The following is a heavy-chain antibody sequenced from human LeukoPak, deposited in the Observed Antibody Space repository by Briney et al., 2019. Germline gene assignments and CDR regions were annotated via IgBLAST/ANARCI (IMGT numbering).Heavy chain of an antibody. CDR1: GGSISSGGYY. Sequence: SQTLSLTCTVSGGSISSGGYYWSWIRQHPGKGLEWIGYIYYSGSTYYNPSLKSRVTISVDTSKNQFSLKLSSVTAADTAVYYCARARAEYYDILTGYYAFDIWGQGTMVTVSS. V-gene: IGHV4-31*03. J-gene: IGHJ3*02. CDR2: IYYSGST. CDR3: ARARAEYYDILTGYYAFDI. D-gene: IGHD3-9*01.